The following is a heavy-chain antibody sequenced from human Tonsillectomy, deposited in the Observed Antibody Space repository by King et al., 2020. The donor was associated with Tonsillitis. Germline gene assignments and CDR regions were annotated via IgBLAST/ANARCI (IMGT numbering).Heavy chain of an antibody. J-gene: IGHJ6*04. V-gene: IGHV3-23*04. CDR1: GFTFSIYA. CDR3: AKEGSSTSWYYYYGMDV. D-gene: IGHD6-13*01. CDR2: ISGSGGST. Sequence: VQLVESGGGLVQPGGSLRLSCAASGFTFSIYAMSWVRQAPGKGLEWVSAISGSGGSTYYADSVKGRFTISRDNSKNTLYLQMNSLRAEDTAVYYCAKEGSSTSWYYYYGMDVWGKGTTVTVSS.